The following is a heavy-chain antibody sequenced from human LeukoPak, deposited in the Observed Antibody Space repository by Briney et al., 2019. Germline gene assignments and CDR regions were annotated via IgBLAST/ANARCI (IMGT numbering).Heavy chain of an antibody. Sequence: SETLSLTCTVSGASISSNNYYWSWIRQPAGKGLEWIGRIYTSGSTNYNPSLKSRVTMSVDTSKNQFSLKLSSVTAADTAVYYCAREGITGTTPPWAFDIWGQGTMATVSS. J-gene: IGHJ3*02. D-gene: IGHD1-7*01. CDR1: GASISSNNYY. CDR3: AREGITGTTPPWAFDI. V-gene: IGHV4-61*02. CDR2: IYTSGST.